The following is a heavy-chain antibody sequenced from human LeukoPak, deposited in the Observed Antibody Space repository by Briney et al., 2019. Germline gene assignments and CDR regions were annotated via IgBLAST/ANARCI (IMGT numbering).Heavy chain of an antibody. CDR2: VYSGGET. Sequence: GGSLRLSCAASGFTVSSDYITWVRQAPGKGLEWVSVVYSGGETYYAESVKGRFTVSRDNSKNTVYLQMDSLRAEDTAVYFCARGGIAARPSDSWGQGTLVTVSS. CDR1: GFTVSSDY. D-gene: IGHD6-6*01. CDR3: ARGGIAARPSDS. J-gene: IGHJ4*02. V-gene: IGHV3-66*01.